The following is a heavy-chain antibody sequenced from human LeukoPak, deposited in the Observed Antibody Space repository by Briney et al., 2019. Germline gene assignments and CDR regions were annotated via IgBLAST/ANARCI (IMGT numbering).Heavy chain of an antibody. J-gene: IGHJ4*02. CDR1: GYTFTSYG. CDR3: ARDRSVRNWGPPTSDY. V-gene: IGHV1-18*01. Sequence: ASVKVSCKASGYTFTSYGISWVRQAPGQGLEWMGWISAYNGNTNYAQRLQGRVTMTTDTSTSTAYMELRSLRSDDTAVYYCARDRSVRNWGPPTSDYWGQGTLVTVSS. CDR2: ISAYNGNT. D-gene: IGHD7-27*01.